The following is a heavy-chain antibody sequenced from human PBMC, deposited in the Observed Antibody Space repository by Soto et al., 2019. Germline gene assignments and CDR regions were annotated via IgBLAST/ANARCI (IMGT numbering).Heavy chain of an antibody. V-gene: IGHV4-39*07. CDR1: GVSVSSPSFY. CDR2: LYYIGSA. CDR3: ARNLYDFWSGYYGPRGDYYYGMDV. D-gene: IGHD3-3*01. J-gene: IGHJ6*02. Sequence: SETLSLTCSVSGVSVSSPSFYWAWVRQSPGKGLEWIGSLYYIGSANYNPSLKSRVTISVDTSKNQFSLKLSSVTAADTAVYYCARNLYDFWSGYYGPRGDYYYGMDVWGQGTTVTVSS.